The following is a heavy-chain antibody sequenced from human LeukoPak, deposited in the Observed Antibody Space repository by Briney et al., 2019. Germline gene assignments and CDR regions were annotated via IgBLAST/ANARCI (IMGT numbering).Heavy chain of an antibody. D-gene: IGHD4-17*01. J-gene: IGHJ4*02. CDR3: ASRDYGDYEADY. V-gene: IGHV3-74*01. CDR2: INSDGSST. Sequence: PGGSLRLSCAASGFTFSSYWMHWVRQAPGKGLVWVSRINSDGSSTSYADSVKGRFTIPRDNAKNTLYLQMNSLRAEDTAVYCCASRDYGDYEADYWGQGTLVTVSS. CDR1: GFTFSSYW.